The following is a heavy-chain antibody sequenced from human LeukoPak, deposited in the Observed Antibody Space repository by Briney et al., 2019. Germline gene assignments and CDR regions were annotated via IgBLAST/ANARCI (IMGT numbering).Heavy chain of an antibody. D-gene: IGHD6-6*01. Sequence: GASVKVSCEASGYTFPPYAIHWVRQAPGQGLEWMGWINAGNGNTKYSQKFQGKVTITRDTSASTVYMELSSLTPEDTPVYYCAREYSSSSGRTFDYWGQGTLVTVSS. J-gene: IGHJ4*02. CDR3: AREYSSSSGRTFDY. V-gene: IGHV1-3*01. CDR1: GYTFPPYA. CDR2: INAGNGNT.